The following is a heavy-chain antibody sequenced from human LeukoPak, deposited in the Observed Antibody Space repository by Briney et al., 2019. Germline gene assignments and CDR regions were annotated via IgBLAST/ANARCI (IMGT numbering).Heavy chain of an antibody. Sequence: GGSLRLSCAASGFTFSSYEMNWVRQAPGKGLEWVSYISSSGSTIYYADSVKGRSTVSRDNSQNTVYLQMNSLRAEDTAVYYCARDGGSGTAGGIGGSVYYGMDVWGQGTTVTVSS. CDR2: ISSSGSTI. CDR3: ARDGGSGTAGGIGGSVYYGMDV. V-gene: IGHV3-48*03. D-gene: IGHD1-14*01. J-gene: IGHJ6*02. CDR1: GFTFSSYE.